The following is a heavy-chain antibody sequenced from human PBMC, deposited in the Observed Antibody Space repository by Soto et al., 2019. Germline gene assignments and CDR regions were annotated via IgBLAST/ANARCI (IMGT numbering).Heavy chain of an antibody. CDR1: GGSISSGGYY. CDR2: IYYSGST. V-gene: IGHV4-31*03. J-gene: IGHJ5*02. Sequence: QVQLQESGPGLVKPSQTLSLTCTFSGGSISSGGYYWSWISQHPGQGLEWFGYIYYSGSTYYNPSLESRVTISVDTSKNQFSLKLSSVTAADTAVYYCAREDKREEYVNWFDPWGQGTMVTVSS. CDR3: AREDKREEYVNWFDP. D-gene: IGHD3-16*01.